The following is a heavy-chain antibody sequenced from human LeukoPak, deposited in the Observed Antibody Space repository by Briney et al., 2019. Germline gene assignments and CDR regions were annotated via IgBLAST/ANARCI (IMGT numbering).Heavy chain of an antibody. CDR2: IIPIFGTA. J-gene: IGHJ5*02. Sequence: SVTVSFKASGGTFSIYAISWVRQAPGQGLEWMGGIIPIFGTANYAQKFQGRVTVTADDSTSTAYMELSSLRSEDTAVYYCARSANTAMVRGTNSGLDWFDPWGQGTLVTVSS. D-gene: IGHD5-18*01. CDR1: GGTFSIYA. V-gene: IGHV1-69*13. CDR3: ARSANTAMVRGTNSGLDWFDP.